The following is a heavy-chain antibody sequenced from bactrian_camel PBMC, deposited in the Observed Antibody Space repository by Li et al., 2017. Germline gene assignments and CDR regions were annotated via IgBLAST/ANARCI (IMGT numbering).Heavy chain of an antibody. D-gene: IGHD2*01. V-gene: IGHV3S1*01. CDR2: IYTGDGAT. Sequence: HVQLVESGGGSVQAGGSLRLSCAASGYTYSRSCMGWFRQAPGKEREGVAAIYTGDGATYYQDSVKGRFTIARDNAKSMVYLQMERLKSEDTALYYCTTRISECVYYTSSDGCYSHRGQGT. J-gene: IGHJ4*01. CDR1: GYTYSRSC.